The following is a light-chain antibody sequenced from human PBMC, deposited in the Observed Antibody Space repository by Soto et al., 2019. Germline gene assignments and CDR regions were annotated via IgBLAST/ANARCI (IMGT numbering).Light chain of an antibody. CDR2: EGS. CDR3: CSYAGSSTLVV. J-gene: IGLJ2*01. CDR1: SSDVGSYNL. V-gene: IGLV2-23*01. Sequence: QSVLTQPASVSGSPGQSITISCTGTSSDVGSYNLVSWYQQYPGKAPKLMIYEGSKRPSGVSNRFSGSESGNTASLTISGLQAEDEADYYCCSYAGSSTLVVFGGGTKLTVL.